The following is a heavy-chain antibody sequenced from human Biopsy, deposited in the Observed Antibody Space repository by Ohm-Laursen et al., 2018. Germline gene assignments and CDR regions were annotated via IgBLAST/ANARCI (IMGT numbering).Heavy chain of an antibody. CDR3: ARAGAGAPSIDYFDY. D-gene: IGHD1-26*01. J-gene: IGHJ4*02. CDR1: GGSIGSFF. Sequence: GTLSLTCPVSGGSIGSFFWSWIRQPPGKGLEWIGYIYYSGSTNYNPSLRSRVTISVDRSKNQFSLELSSVTAADTAVYYCARAGAGAPSIDYFDYWGQGALVTVSS. V-gene: IGHV4-59*01. CDR2: IYYSGST.